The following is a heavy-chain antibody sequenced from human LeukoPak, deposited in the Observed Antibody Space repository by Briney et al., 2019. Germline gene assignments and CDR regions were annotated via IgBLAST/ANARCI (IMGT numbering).Heavy chain of an antibody. CDR2: IRTAGDT. CDR3: ARAPDMVRGVHYGMDV. V-gene: IGHV3-13*04. CDR1: GFSVSNKY. Sequence: AGRSLRLSGAAIGFSVSNKYMSWVRQAPGKGLEWVSVIRTAGDTYYPGSVKGRFTISRENGKNSLYLQMNSLRAGDTAVYYCARAPDMVRGVHYGMDVWGQGTTVTVSS. D-gene: IGHD3-10*01. J-gene: IGHJ6*02.